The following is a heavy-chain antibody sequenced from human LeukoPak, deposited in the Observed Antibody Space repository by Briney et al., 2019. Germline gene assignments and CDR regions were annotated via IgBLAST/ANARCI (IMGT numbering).Heavy chain of an antibody. V-gene: IGHV3-30*04. Sequence: PGGSLRLSCAASGFTFSSYAMHWVRQAPGKGLEWVAVISYDGSNKYYADSVKGPFTISRDNSKNTLYLQMNSLRAEDTAVYYCARDTSSDYGDYYYYYYMDVWGKGTTVTVSS. D-gene: IGHD4-17*01. J-gene: IGHJ6*03. CDR1: GFTFSSYA. CDR2: ISYDGSNK. CDR3: ARDTSSDYGDYYYYYYMDV.